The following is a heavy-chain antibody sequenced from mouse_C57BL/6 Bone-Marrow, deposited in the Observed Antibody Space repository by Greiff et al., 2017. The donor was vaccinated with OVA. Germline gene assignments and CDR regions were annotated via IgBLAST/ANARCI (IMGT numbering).Heavy chain of an antibody. CDR3: TTEIYYYGSSYHFDY. Sequence: EVNVVESGAELVRPGASVKLSCTASGFNIKDYYMHWVKQRPEQGLEWIGRIDPEDGDTEYAPKFQGKATMTADTSSNTAYLQLSSLTSEDTAVYYCTTEIYYYGSSYHFDYWGQGTTLTVSS. CDR1: GFNIKDYY. CDR2: IDPEDGDT. D-gene: IGHD1-1*01. V-gene: IGHV14-1*01. J-gene: IGHJ2*01.